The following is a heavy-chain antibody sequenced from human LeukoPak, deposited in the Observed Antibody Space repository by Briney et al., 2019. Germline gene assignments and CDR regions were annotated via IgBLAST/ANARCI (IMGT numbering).Heavy chain of an antibody. CDR2: ISAYNGNT. Sequence: ASVKVSCKASGYAFPNYGINWVRQAPGQGLEWMGWISAYNGNTNYAQKLQGRVTMTTDTSTSTAYMELRSLRSDDTAVYYCVRESGGYYGGVFDYWGQGTLVTVSS. V-gene: IGHV1-18*01. J-gene: IGHJ4*02. D-gene: IGHD3-22*01. CDR3: VRESGGYYGGVFDY. CDR1: GYAFPNYG.